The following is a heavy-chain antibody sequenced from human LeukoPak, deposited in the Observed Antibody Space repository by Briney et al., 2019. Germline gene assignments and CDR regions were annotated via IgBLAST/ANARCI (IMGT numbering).Heavy chain of an antibody. CDR3: ARGAQYYDILTGYYTLNRDFDY. CDR1: GGSFSGYY. V-gene: IGHV4-34*01. J-gene: IGHJ4*02. CDR2: INHSGST. D-gene: IGHD3-9*01. Sequence: ASETLSLTCAVYGGSFSGYYWSWIRQPPGKGLEWIGEINHSGSTNYNPSLKSRGTISVDTSKNQFSLKLSSVTAADTAVYYCARGAQYYDILTGYYTLNRDFDYWGQGTLVTVSS.